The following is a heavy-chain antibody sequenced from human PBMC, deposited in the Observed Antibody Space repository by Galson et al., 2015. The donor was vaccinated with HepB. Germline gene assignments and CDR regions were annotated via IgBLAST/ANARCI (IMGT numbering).Heavy chain of an antibody. CDR2: IYYSGST. CDR3: ARHPRCMVRGGCEYWYFDL. Sequence: TLSLTCTVSGGSISSSSYYWGWIRQPPGKGLEWIGSIYYSGSTYYNPSLKSRVTISVDTSKNQFSLKLSSVTAADTAVYYCARHPRCMVRGGCEYWYFDLWGRGTLVTVSS. CDR1: GGSISSSSYY. J-gene: IGHJ2*01. V-gene: IGHV4-39*01. D-gene: IGHD3-10*01.